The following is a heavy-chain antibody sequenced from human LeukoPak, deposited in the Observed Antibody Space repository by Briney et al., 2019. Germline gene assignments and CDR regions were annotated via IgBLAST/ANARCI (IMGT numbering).Heavy chain of an antibody. Sequence: NPSETLSLTCTVSGGSMSNYYWTWIRQPPGQGLEWIGYTCNSGRTNYNPSLKSRVTISADTSKNQFSLKLDSVTAADTANYYCARRRRIGAAGGDGMDVWGQGTTVTVSS. CDR2: TCNSGRT. CDR3: ARRRRIGAAGGDGMDV. CDR1: GGSMSNYY. J-gene: IGHJ6*02. D-gene: IGHD6-13*01. V-gene: IGHV4-4*09.